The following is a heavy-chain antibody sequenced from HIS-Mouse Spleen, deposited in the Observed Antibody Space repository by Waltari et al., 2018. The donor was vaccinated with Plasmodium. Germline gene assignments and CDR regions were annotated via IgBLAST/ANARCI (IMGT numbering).Heavy chain of an antibody. D-gene: IGHD6-13*01. CDR2: ISYDGSNK. J-gene: IGHJ6*02. CDR1: GFTFSSYA. Sequence: QPGRSLRLSCAASGFTFSSYAMHWVRQAPGKGLELVAVISYDGSNKYYADSVKGPFTISRDNSKNTLYLQMNSRRAEDTAVYYCARAHTGYSSSWYYYGMDVWGQGTTVTVSS. V-gene: IGHV3-30*04. CDR3: ARAHTGYSSSWYYYGMDV.